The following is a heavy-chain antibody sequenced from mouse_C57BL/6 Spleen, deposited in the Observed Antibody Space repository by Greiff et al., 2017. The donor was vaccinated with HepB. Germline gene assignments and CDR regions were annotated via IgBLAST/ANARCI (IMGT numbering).Heavy chain of an antibody. V-gene: IGHV5-17*01. D-gene: IGHD1-1*01. CDR3: ARRTTPGNFDV. Sequence: EVMLVESGGGLVKPGGSLKLSCAASGFTFSDYGMHWVRQAPEKGLEWVAYISSGSSTIYYADTVKGRFTISRDNAKNTLFLQMTSLRSEDTAMYYCARRTTPGNFDVWGTGTTVTVSS. J-gene: IGHJ1*03. CDR1: GFTFSDYG. CDR2: ISSGSSTI.